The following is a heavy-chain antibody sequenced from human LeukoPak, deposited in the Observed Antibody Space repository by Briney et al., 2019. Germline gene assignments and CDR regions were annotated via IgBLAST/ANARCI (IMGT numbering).Heavy chain of an antibody. D-gene: IGHD3-3*01. CDR3: GGDPYYDFWSGYYQSYYYYGMDV. CDR1: GFTFSSYG. CDR2: IWYDGSNK. Sequence: GGSLRLSCAASGFTFSSYGMHWVRQAPGKGLEWVAVIWYDGSNKYYADSVKGRFTISRDNSKNTLYLQMNSLRAEDTAVYYCGGDPYYDFWSGYYQSYYYYGMDVGDQGTKVTVSS. J-gene: IGHJ6*02. V-gene: IGHV3-33*01.